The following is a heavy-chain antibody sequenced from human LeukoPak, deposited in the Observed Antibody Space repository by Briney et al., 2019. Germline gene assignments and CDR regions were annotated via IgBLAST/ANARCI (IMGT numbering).Heavy chain of an antibody. Sequence: KTSETLSLTCAVSGGSISSDNWWNWVRQPRGKGLEWIGEIYHSGSTSYNTSLKSRVTISVDRSKNQFSLKLTSVTAADTAMYYCARDRDTAGADAFDIWGQGTMVTVSS. CDR2: IYHSGST. V-gene: IGHV4-4*02. D-gene: IGHD5-18*01. CDR3: ARDRDTAGADAFDI. J-gene: IGHJ3*02. CDR1: GGSISSDNW.